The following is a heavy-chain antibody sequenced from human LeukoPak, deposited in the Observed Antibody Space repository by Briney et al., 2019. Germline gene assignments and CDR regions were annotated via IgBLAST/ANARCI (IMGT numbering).Heavy chain of an antibody. Sequence: GGSLRLSCAASGFTFDDYAMHWVRQAPGKGLEWVSGISWNSGSIGYADSVKGRFTISRDNAKNSLYLQMNSLRAEDTAVYYCAKDRWRQQLVHYFDYWGQGTLVTVSS. CDR3: AKDRWRQQLVHYFDY. V-gene: IGHV3-9*01. J-gene: IGHJ4*02. CDR1: GFTFDDYA. CDR2: ISWNSGSI. D-gene: IGHD6-13*01.